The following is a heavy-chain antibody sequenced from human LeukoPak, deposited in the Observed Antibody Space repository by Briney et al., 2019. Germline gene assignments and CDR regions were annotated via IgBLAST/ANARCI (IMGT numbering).Heavy chain of an antibody. CDR2: INPNSGGT. Sequence: GASVKVSCKASGYTFTGYYMHWVRQAPGQGLEWMGWINPNSGGTNYAQKFQGRVTMTRDTSISTAYMELSRLRSDDTAVYYCARDKVPAATAFDIWGQGTMVTVSS. V-gene: IGHV1-2*02. D-gene: IGHD2-2*01. CDR1: GYTFTGYY. J-gene: IGHJ3*02. CDR3: ARDKVPAATAFDI.